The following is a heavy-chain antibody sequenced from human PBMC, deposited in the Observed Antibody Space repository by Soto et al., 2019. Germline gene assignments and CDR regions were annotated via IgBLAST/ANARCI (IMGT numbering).Heavy chain of an antibody. V-gene: IGHV3-23*01. CDR2: ISGSGGST. J-gene: IGHJ6*02. CDR1: GFTFSSYA. Sequence: GGSLRLSCAASGFTFSSYAMSWVRQAPGKGLEWVSAISGSGGSTYYADSVKGRFTISRDNSKNTLYLQMNSLRAEDTAVYYCPKDFDYGGNSGYYYYGMDVWGQGTTVTVSS. CDR3: PKDFDYGGNSGYYYYGMDV. D-gene: IGHD4-17*01.